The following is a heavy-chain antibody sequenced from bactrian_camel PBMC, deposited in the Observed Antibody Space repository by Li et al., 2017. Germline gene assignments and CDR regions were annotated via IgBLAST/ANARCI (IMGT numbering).Heavy chain of an antibody. V-gene: IGHV3S1*01. CDR1: TYRRTTYC. CDR3: AVDRVRCLLSKRDIMGGYTY. J-gene: IGHJ4*01. D-gene: IGHD3*01. CDR2: IDSQGIT. Sequence: HVQLVESGGGSVEAGGSLRLSCTVSTYRRTTYCMYWFRQASGKEREGIAAIDSQGITSYADSVKGRFTISVDGVKKILFLQMNELKAEDTATYYCAVDRVRCLLSKRDIMGGYTYSGQGTQVTVS.